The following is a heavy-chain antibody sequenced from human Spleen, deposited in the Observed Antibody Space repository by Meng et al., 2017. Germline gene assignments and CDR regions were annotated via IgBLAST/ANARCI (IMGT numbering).Heavy chain of an antibody. CDR3: AREGSTVAAPLGY. D-gene: IGHD4-23*01. Sequence: GESLKISCAASGFTVSSNWMHWVRQVPGKGLVWVSRINSDGMSIDYADSVKGRFTISRDNAQNTVYLQMNSLRVEDTAVYYCAREGSTVAAPLGYWGQGTLVTVSS. V-gene: IGHV3-74*01. CDR2: INSDGMSI. J-gene: IGHJ4*02. CDR1: GFTVSSNW.